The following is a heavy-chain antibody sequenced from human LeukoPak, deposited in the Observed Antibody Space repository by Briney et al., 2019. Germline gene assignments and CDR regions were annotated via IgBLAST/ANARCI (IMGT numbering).Heavy chain of an antibody. D-gene: IGHD2-2*01. J-gene: IGHJ6*03. CDR3: ARDIVVVPAAKAFSFGKSYMDV. CDR1: GGSISSGGYY. CDR2: IYYSGST. V-gene: IGHV4-31*03. Sequence: SETLSLTCTVSGGSISSGGYYWSWLRQHPGKGLEGIGYIYYSGSTYYNPSLKSRVTISVDTSKNQFSLKLSSVTAADTAVYYCARDIVVVPAAKAFSFGKSYMDVWGKGTTVTVSS.